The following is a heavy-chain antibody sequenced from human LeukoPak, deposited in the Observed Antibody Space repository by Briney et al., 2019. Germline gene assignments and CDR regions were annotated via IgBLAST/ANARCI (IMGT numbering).Heavy chain of an antibody. J-gene: IGHJ4*02. CDR3: ARQYSSGWTAA. V-gene: IGHV4-61*01. CDR2: IYYSGST. Sequence: PSETLSLTCTVSGGSISSTSYYWSWIRQPPGKGLEWIGYIYYSGSTNYNPSLRSRVTISVDTSKNQFSLKLSSVTAADTAVYYCARQYSSGWTAAWGQGTLVTVSS. CDR1: GGSISSTSYY. D-gene: IGHD6-19*01.